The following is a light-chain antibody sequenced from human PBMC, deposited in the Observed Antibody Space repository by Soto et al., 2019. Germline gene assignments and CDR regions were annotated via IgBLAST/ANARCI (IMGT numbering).Light chain of an antibody. Sequence: DIQMTQSPSSLSASVGDRVTITCRASQSISIYLNWYQQKPGKAPNLLIYAASSLQSGVPSRFSGSGSGTNFTLTISGLQPGDSATYYCQQYNSYSPTFGQGTKVEVK. CDR2: AAS. J-gene: IGKJ1*01. CDR3: QQYNSYSPT. CDR1: QSISIY. V-gene: IGKV1-39*01.